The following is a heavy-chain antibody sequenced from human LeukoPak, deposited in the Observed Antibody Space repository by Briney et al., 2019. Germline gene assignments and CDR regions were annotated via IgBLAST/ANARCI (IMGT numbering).Heavy chain of an antibody. J-gene: IGHJ3*02. D-gene: IGHD3-10*01. CDR1: GFTFSSYG. CDR2: IRYDGSNK. V-gene: IGHV3-30*02. CDR3: ASLRSHYYGSGSYDQWRPNNAFDI. Sequence: GGSLRLSCAASGFTFSSYGMHWVRQAPGKGLEWVAFIRYDGSNKYYADSVKGRFTISRDNSKNTLYLQMNSLRAEDTAVYYCASLRSHYYGSGSYDQWRPNNAFDIWGQGTMVTVSS.